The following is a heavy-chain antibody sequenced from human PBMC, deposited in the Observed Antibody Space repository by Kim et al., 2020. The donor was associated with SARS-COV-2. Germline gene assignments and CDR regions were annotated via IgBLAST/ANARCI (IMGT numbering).Heavy chain of an antibody. CDR3: GSEYYFGSGSYNY. V-gene: IGHV4-34*01. D-gene: IGHD3-10*01. Sequence: YNPSLKSRLTISVDTSKSQFSLKLTSLTAADTAVYYCGSEYYFGSGSYNYWGQGTLVTVSS. J-gene: IGHJ4*02.